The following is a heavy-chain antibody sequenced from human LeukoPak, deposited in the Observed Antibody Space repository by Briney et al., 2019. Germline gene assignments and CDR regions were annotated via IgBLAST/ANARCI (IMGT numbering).Heavy chain of an antibody. V-gene: IGHV1-3*01. D-gene: IGHD1-26*01. CDR2: INAGNGNT. CDR1: GYTFTSYA. CDR3: ARFSPKGGATGGDY. J-gene: IGHJ4*02. Sequence: ASVKVSCRASGYTFTSYAMHWVRQAPGQRLEWMGWINAGNGNTKYSQKFQGRVTITRGTSASTAYMELSSLRSEDTAVYYCARFSPKGGATGGDYWGQGTLVTVSS.